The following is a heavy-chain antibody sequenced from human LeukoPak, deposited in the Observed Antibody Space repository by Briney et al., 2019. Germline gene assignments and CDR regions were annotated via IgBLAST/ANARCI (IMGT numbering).Heavy chain of an antibody. D-gene: IGHD6-19*01. V-gene: IGHV5-51*01. J-gene: IGHJ4*02. CDR3: ARHEGGGWYIDY. CDR2: IYPDESNI. Sequence: GESLKISCMGSGYSFSNYWIGWVRQMPGKGLEWMGIIYPDESNIRCSPSFQGQVTISVDKSISTAYLQWSSLKASDTAIYYCARHEGGGWYIDYWGQGTLVTVSS. CDR1: GYSFSNYW.